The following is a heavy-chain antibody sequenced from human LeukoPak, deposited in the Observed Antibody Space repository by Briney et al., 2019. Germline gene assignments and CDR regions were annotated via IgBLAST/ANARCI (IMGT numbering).Heavy chain of an antibody. D-gene: IGHD2-15*01. CDR2: INPSGGST. Sequence: ASVKVSCKASGYTFTSYYMHWVRQAAGQGLEWMGIINPSGGSTSYAQKFQGRVTMTRDTSTSTVYMELSSLRSEDTAVYYCARDRVGRAATPEYYFDYWGQGTLVTVSS. CDR1: GYTFTSYY. J-gene: IGHJ4*02. CDR3: ARDRVGRAATPEYYFDY. V-gene: IGHV1-46*01.